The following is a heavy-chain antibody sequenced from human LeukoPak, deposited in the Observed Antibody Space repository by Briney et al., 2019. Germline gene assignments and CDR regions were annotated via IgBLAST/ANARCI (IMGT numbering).Heavy chain of an antibody. D-gene: IGHD6-13*01. CDR3: AREMIGAAAGPIAY. V-gene: IGHV3-11*01. CDR1: GFTFSDYY. J-gene: IGHJ4*02. Sequence: PGGSLRLFCAASGFTFSDYYMSWIRQAPGKGLEWVSYISSSGSTIYYADSVKGRFAISRDNAKNSLYLQMNSLRAEDTAVYYCAREMIGAAAGPIAYGGQGTLVTVSS. CDR2: ISSSGSTI.